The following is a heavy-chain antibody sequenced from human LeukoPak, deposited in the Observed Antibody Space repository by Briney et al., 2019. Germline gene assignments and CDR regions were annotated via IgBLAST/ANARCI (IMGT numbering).Heavy chain of an antibody. D-gene: IGHD3-10*01. V-gene: IGHV3-21*01. CDR2: ISSGRSYI. J-gene: IGHJ4*02. CDR3: ARVYQGVSLFDGIDY. CDR1: GFTFSSYS. Sequence: PGGSLRLSCAASGFTFSSYSMNWVRQAPGKGLEWVSSISSGRSYIYYADSVKGRFTISRDNAKNSLYLQMNSLRAEDTAVYYCARVYQGVSLFDGIDYWGQGTLVTVSS.